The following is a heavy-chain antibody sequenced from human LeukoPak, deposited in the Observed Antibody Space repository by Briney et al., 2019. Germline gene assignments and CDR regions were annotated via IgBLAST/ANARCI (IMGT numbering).Heavy chain of an antibody. V-gene: IGHV3-7*01. Sequence: PGGSLRLSSSASGFTFSTYWMSWVRQAPGKGLEWVANMRRDGNEIYYLDSVRGRFTISRDNAKNSLYLQMNSLRAEDTAVYYCARDDYGDYDPYFDYWGQGTLVTVSS. CDR2: MRRDGNEI. D-gene: IGHD4-17*01. CDR1: GFTFSTYW. CDR3: ARDDYGDYDPYFDY. J-gene: IGHJ4*02.